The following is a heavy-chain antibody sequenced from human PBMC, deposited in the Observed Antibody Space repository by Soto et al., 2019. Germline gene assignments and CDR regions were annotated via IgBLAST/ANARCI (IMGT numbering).Heavy chain of an antibody. CDR3: AIYDSSGSRGFQH. D-gene: IGHD3-22*01. CDR1: GGSISSGAYY. V-gene: IGHV4-31*03. Sequence: QVQLQESGPGLVKPSQTLSLTCTVSGGSISSGAYYWSWIRQHPGKGLEWIGYIYYSGSTYYNPSLQSRVTISVDTSKHQFSLKLSSLTAAGTAVYYCAIYDSSGSRGFQHWGQGTLVTVSS. CDR2: IYYSGST. J-gene: IGHJ1*01.